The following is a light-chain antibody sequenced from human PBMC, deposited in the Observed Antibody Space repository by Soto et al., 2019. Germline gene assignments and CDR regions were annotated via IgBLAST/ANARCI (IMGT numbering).Light chain of an antibody. J-gene: IGLJ2*01. V-gene: IGLV4-69*01. Sequence: VVTQSPSASASLGASVKLTCTLSSGHSNYAIAWHQQQPEKGPRYLMKLNSDGSHSKGDGIPDRFSGSSSGAERYLAISILQSEDEADYYCQTWGTGLYVVFGGGTKLTVL. CDR1: SGHSNYA. CDR3: QTWGTGLYVV. CDR2: LNSDGSH.